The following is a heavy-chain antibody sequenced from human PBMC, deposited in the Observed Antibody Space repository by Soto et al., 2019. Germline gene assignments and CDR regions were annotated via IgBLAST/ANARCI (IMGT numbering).Heavy chain of an antibody. CDR2: IRSKSFGGTT. J-gene: IGHJ4*02. V-gene: IGHV3-49*03. Sequence: GGSLRLSCTASGFTFGEYAMSWFRQAPGKGLEWVGYIRSKSFGGTTEYAASVKGRFTISRDDSKSIAYLQMDSLETKDTAVYYCTRRPYLDYWGQGILVTVSS. CDR1: GFTFGEYA. CDR3: TRRPYLDY.